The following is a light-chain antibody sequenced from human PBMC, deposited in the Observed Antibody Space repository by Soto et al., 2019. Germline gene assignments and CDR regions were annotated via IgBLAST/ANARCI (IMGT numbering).Light chain of an antibody. CDR1: QSLVHSDGDTY. CDR2: RVS. V-gene: IGKV2-30*02. CDR3: MQGTHWPPYT. J-gene: IGKJ2*01. Sequence: DVVMTQSPLSLPVNLGEPAAISCRSTQSLVHSDGDTYLSWFHQRPCQSPRRLIFRVSKRDFGVPPRFIGSGSGTDFTLEITSVEAEDVGVYYCMQGTHWPPYTFGQGTRLEIK.